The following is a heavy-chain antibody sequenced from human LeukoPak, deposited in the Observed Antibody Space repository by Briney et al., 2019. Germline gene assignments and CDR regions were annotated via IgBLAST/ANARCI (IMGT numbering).Heavy chain of an antibody. J-gene: IGHJ6*03. CDR1: GGSISNTNYY. CDR3: ASFYCSGGSCYQYYYYYYMDV. CDR2: IYYSGST. Sequence: PSETLSLTCTVSGGSISNTNYYWGWIRQPPGKELEWIGTIYYSGSTYYNPSLKSRVTISIYTSKNQFSLKLSSVTAADTAVYYCASFYCSGGSCYQYYYYYYMDVWGKGTTVTISS. V-gene: IGHV4-39*01. D-gene: IGHD2-15*01.